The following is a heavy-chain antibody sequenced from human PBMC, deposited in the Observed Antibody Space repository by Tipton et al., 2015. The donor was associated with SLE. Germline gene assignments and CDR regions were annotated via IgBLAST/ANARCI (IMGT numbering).Heavy chain of an antibody. CDR3: ARDTVWGSLDY. CDR2: ISGYTGNT. D-gene: IGHD7-27*01. CDR1: GYTFSSYG. V-gene: IGHV1-18*01. Sequence: QLVQSGAEVKKPGASVKVSCKASGYTFSSYGISWVRQAPGQGLEWMGWISGYTGNTNYAKQLQGRVTLTTDTSTSTAYMELRSLRPDDTAVYYCARDTVWGSLDYWGQGTLVTVSS. J-gene: IGHJ4*02.